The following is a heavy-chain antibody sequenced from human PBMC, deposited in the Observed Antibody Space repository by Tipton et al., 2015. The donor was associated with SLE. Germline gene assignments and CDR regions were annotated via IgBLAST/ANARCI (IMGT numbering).Heavy chain of an antibody. CDR2: ISAYNGNT. J-gene: IGHJ5*02. Sequence: QSGPEVKKPGSSVKASCKASGGTFSSYAISWVRQAPGQGLEWMGWISAYNGNTNYAQKLQGRVTMTTDTSTSTAYMELRSLRSDDTAVYYCARWKQPAYWFDPWGQGTLVTVSS. CDR3: ARWKQPAYWFDP. CDR1: GGTFSSYA. V-gene: IGHV1-18*01. D-gene: IGHD6-13*01.